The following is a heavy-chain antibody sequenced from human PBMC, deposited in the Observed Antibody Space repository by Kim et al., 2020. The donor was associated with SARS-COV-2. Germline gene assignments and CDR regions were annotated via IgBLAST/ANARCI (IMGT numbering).Heavy chain of an antibody. Sequence: GGSLRLSCAASGFTFSNAWMSWVRQAPGKGLEWVGRIKSKTDGGTTDYAAPVKGRFTISRDDSKNTLYLQMNSLKTEDTAVYYCTTAVVFRRKSRAAAGPPADDDYWGQGTLVTVSS. CDR3: TTAVVFRRKSRAAAGPPADDDY. V-gene: IGHV3-15*01. D-gene: IGHD6-13*01. J-gene: IGHJ4*02. CDR2: IKSKTDGGTT. CDR1: GFTFSNAW.